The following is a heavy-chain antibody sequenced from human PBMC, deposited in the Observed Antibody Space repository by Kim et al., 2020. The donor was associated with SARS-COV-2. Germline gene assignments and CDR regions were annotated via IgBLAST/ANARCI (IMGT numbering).Heavy chain of an antibody. V-gene: IGHV4-31*03. CDR2: IYYSGST. J-gene: IGHJ4*02. CDR3: ARELLSGLGGGLE. CDR1: GGSISSGGYY. D-gene: IGHD3-16*01. Sequence: SETLSLTCTVSGGSISSGGYYWSWIRQHPGKGLEWIGYIYYSGSTYYNPSLKSRVTISVDTSKNQFSLKLSSVTAADTAVYYCARELLSGLGGGLEWGQGTLVTVSS.